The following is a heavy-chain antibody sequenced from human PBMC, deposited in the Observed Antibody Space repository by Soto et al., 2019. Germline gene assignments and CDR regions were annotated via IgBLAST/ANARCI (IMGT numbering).Heavy chain of an antibody. D-gene: IGHD3-9*01. CDR1: GFSFSQHV. Sequence: PGGSLRLSCAASGFSFSQHVRTWVRQAAGKGIEYVSSLSDSGAYTYYADSVRGRFTISRENSKNMLYLQMDSLRAVDTAVYYCSRSTYYDILSCSYYYYAMDVWGHVTTVTV. CDR3: SRSTYYDILSCSYYYYAMDV. J-gene: IGHJ6*02. V-gene: IGHV3-23*01. CDR2: LSDSGAYT.